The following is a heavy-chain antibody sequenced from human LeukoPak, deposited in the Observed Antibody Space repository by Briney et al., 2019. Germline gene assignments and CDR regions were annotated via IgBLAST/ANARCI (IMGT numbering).Heavy chain of an antibody. Sequence: SGTLSLTCAVSGGSISSSNWWSWVRQPPGKGLEWIGEIYHSGSTNYNPSLKSRVTISVDKSKNQFSLKLSSVTAADTAVYYCARYSSGWSAYAFDIWGQGTMVTVSS. V-gene: IGHV4-4*02. D-gene: IGHD6-19*01. J-gene: IGHJ3*02. CDR3: ARYSSGWSAYAFDI. CDR1: GGSISSSNW. CDR2: IYHSGST.